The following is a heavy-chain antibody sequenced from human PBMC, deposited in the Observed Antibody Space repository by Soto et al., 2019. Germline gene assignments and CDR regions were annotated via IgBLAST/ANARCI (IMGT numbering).Heavy chain of an antibody. CDR1: GYTFINYD. Sequence: ASVKVSFKASGYTFINYDISWLRQATGQGLEWMGWMNPGSGKTGYANKFQGRVTMTRGASTSTAHLELSSLTSEDTAVYYCARMASSGTLNWFDPWGQGTLVTVSS. CDR3: ARMASSGTLNWFDP. V-gene: IGHV1-8*02. CDR2: MNPGSGKT. J-gene: IGHJ5*02.